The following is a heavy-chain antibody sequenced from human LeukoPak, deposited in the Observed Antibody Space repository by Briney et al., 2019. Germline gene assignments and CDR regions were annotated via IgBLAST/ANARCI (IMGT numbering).Heavy chain of an antibody. CDR2: IDWDDDK. V-gene: IGHV2-70*11. J-gene: IGHJ3*02. CDR3: ARIGYSSGWYLDAFDI. D-gene: IGHD6-19*01. CDR1: GFSLSTSGMC. Sequence: SGPTLVNPTQTLTLTCTFSGFSLSTSGMCVSWIRQPPGKALEWLARIDWDDDKYYSTSLKTRLTISKDTSKNQVVLTMTNMDPVDTATYYCARIGYSSGWYLDAFDIWGQGTMVTVSS.